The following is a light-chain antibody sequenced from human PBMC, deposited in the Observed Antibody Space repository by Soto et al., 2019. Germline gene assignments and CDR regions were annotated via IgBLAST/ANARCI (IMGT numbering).Light chain of an antibody. J-gene: IGLJ3*02. V-gene: IGLV4-69*01. CDR1: GGHSSYA. Sequence: QLVLTQSPSASASLGASVKLTCTLSGGHSSYAIAWHQQQPEKGPRYLMNLNNDGSHTKGDGIPDRFSGSSSRAERYLTISSLQSEDEADYYCQTWATGIRVFGGGTKLTVL. CDR3: QTWATGIRV. CDR2: LNNDGSH.